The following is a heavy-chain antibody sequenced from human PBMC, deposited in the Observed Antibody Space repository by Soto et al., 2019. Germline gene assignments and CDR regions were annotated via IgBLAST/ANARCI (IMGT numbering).Heavy chain of an antibody. Sequence: QVQLVQSGAEVKKPGASVKVSCKASGYTFTSYGIRWVRQAPGQGLEWMGWISAYNGNTNYAQKLQGRVTMTTDTSTSTAYMELRSLRSDDTAVYYGAREGAGVVPAAIGSNWFDPWGQGTLVTVSS. CDR3: AREGAGVVPAAIGSNWFDP. CDR2: ISAYNGNT. V-gene: IGHV1-18*04. CDR1: GYTFTSYG. J-gene: IGHJ5*02. D-gene: IGHD2-2*01.